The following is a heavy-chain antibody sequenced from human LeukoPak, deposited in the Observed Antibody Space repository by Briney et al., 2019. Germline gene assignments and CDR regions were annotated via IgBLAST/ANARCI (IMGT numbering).Heavy chain of an antibody. D-gene: IGHD2-15*01. CDR2: IIPIFGTA. V-gene: IGHV1-69*13. Sequence: ASVKVSCKASGGTFSSYAISWVRQAPGQGLEWMGGIIPIFGTANYAQKFQGRVTITADESTSTAYMELSSLRSEDTAVYYCASLCSGGSCSFHWFDPWGQGTLVPVSS. CDR3: ASLCSGGSCSFHWFDP. CDR1: GGTFSSYA. J-gene: IGHJ5*02.